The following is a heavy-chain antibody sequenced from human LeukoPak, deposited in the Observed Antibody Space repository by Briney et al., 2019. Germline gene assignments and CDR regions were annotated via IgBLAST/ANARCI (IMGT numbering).Heavy chain of an antibody. J-gene: IGHJ4*02. V-gene: IGHV3-9*01. CDR2: ISWDTGTV. Sequence: GRSLRLSCAGSGSNLDENAMHWVRQAPRKGLEWVSCISWDTGTVVYADSVRGRFTISRDNAKNSLYLQMNSLRPEDAALYFCAKDRYCSSRKWPIDHWGQGTLVTVSS. CDR3: AKDRYCSSRKWPIDH. D-gene: IGHD2-2*01. CDR1: GSNLDENA.